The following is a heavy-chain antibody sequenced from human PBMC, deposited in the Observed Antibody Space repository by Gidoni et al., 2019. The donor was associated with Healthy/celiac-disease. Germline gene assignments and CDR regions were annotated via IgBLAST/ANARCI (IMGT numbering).Heavy chain of an antibody. CDR3: ARDLVVVVAAPYYYYGMDV. V-gene: IGHV3-21*01. J-gene: IGHJ6*02. Sequence: EVQLVESGGGLVTPGGSLRLSLSASGFTFSSYRMTWVRQAPGKGLEWVSSISSSSSYIYYADSVKGRFTISRDNAKNSLYLQMNSLRAEDTAVYYCARDLVVVVAAPYYYYGMDVWGQGTTVTVSS. CDR1: GFTFSSYR. D-gene: IGHD2-15*01. CDR2: ISSSSSYI.